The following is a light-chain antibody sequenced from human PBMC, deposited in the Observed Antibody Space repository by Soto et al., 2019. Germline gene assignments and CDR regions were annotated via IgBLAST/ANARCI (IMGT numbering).Light chain of an antibody. CDR2: DVS. CDR1: SSDVGGYNY. J-gene: IGLJ1*01. CDR3: SSYPSSSTLYV. Sequence: QSALTQPASVSGSPGQPITISCTGTSSDVGGYNYVSWYQQHPGKAPKLMIYDVSNRPSGVSNRFSGSKSGNTASLTISGLQAEDEADYYCSSYPSSSTLYVFGTGTKVTVL. V-gene: IGLV2-14*01.